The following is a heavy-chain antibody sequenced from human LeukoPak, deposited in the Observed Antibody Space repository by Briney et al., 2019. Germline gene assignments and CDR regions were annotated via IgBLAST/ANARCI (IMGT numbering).Heavy chain of an antibody. D-gene: IGHD1-26*01. Sequence: ASVKVSCKASGYTFTGYYMHWVRQAPGQGLEWMGWINPNSGGTNYAQKFQGRVTMTRDTSISTAYMELSRLRSDDTAVYYCARVNFQWERSGGTFDYWGQGTLVTVSS. CDR3: ARVNFQWERSGGTFDY. J-gene: IGHJ4*02. CDR1: GYTFTGYY. CDR2: INPNSGGT. V-gene: IGHV1-2*02.